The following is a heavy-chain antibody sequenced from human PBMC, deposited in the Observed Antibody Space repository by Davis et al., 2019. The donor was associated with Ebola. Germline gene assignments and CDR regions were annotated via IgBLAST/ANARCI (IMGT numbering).Heavy chain of an antibody. J-gene: IGHJ5*02. CDR2: INSDGSST. Sequence: GESLKISCAASGFTLSNAWANWVRQAPGKGLVWVSRINSDGSSTSYADSVKGRFTISRDNAKNTLYLPMNSLRAEDTAVYYCARDLKDYSNYNNWFDPWGQGTLVTVSS. CDR1: GFTLSNAW. D-gene: IGHD4-11*01. CDR3: ARDLKDYSNYNNWFDP. V-gene: IGHV3-74*01.